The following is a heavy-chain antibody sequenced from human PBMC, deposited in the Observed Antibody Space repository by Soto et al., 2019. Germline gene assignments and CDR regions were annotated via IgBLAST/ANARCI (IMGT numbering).Heavy chain of an antibody. CDR3: AKVPRDFAWLLERDYFVY. D-gene: IGHD3-9*01. CDR2: ISAGRGTT. Sequence: EVQLLDSGGGLVQPGGSMSLSCAASGFTFDTNVMSWVRQAPGTGLEWVSAISAGRGTTHDAVPGKGRFTISRDNSKNMLYLPMISLRAEDTAVYYCAKVPRDFAWLLERDYFVYRGQGTPVTVSS. V-gene: IGHV3-23*01. CDR1: GFTFDTNV. J-gene: IGHJ4*02.